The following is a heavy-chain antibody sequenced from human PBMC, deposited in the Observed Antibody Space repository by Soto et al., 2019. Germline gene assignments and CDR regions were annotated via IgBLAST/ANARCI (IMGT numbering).Heavy chain of an antibody. CDR2: ISYDGSNK. CDR1: GFTFSSYG. CDR3: AKDRRDTAMTKGPS. V-gene: IGHV3-30*18. D-gene: IGHD5-18*01. J-gene: IGHJ4*02. Sequence: GGSLRLSCAASGFTFSSYGMHWVRQAPGKGLEWVAVISYDGSNKYYADSVKGRFTISRDNSKNTLYLQMNSLRAEDTAVYYCAKDRRDTAMTKGPSWGQGTLVTVSS.